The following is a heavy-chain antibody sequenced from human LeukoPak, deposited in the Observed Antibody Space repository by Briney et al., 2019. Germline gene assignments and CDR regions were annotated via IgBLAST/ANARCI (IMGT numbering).Heavy chain of an antibody. CDR1: GESFSGYH. D-gene: IGHD1-26*01. CDR2: INDSGST. J-gene: IGHJ4*02. Sequence: SETLSLTCAVYGESFSGYHWSWIRQPPGKGLEWIGEINDSGSTNFNPSLKSRVTISVDTSKNQFSLKLSSVTAADTAVYYCARRPRNSGSYDGPPGLDYWGQGTLVTVSS. CDR3: ARRPRNSGSYDGPPGLDY. V-gene: IGHV4-34*01.